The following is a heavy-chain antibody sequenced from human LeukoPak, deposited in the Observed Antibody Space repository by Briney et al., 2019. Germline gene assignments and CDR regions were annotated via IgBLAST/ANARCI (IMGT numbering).Heavy chain of an antibody. CDR3: ARDGKPGYDAFDI. J-gene: IGHJ3*02. V-gene: IGHV4-59*02. Sequence: PSETLSLTCTVSGGSVSSYYWSWIRQPPGKGLEWIGYIDSSGSTNYNPSLKSRVTFSFDTSKNQFSLKLSSVTAADTAVYYCARDGKPGYDAFDIWGQGTMVTVSS. CDR1: GGSVSSYY. D-gene: IGHD1-1*01. CDR2: IDSSGST.